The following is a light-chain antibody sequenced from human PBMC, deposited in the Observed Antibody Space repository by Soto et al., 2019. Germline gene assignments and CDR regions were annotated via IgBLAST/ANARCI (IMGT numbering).Light chain of an antibody. J-gene: IGLJ1*01. CDR1: ALPNQY. V-gene: IGLV3-25*02. CDR2: KDT. CDR3: QSADSSGTYV. Sequence: SSELTQPPSVSVSPGQTARITCSGDALPNQYAYWYQQKPGQAPVRVIYKDTERPSGIPERFSGSSSGTTVTLTISGVQAEDEADYYCQSADSSGTYVFGAGTKLTVL.